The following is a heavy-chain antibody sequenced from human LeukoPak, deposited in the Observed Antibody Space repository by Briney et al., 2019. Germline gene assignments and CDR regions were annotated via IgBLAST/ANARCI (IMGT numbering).Heavy chain of an antibody. CDR1: GGSFSGYY. CDR2: INHSGST. D-gene: IGHD6-6*01. Sequence: PSETLSLTCAVYGGSFSGYYWSWIRKPPGKGLEWIGEINHSGSTNYNPSLKSRVTISVDTSKNQFSLKLSSVTAADTAVYYCASRQYSSSPLGYMDVWGKGTTVTVSS. J-gene: IGHJ6*03. V-gene: IGHV4-34*01. CDR3: ASRQYSSSPLGYMDV.